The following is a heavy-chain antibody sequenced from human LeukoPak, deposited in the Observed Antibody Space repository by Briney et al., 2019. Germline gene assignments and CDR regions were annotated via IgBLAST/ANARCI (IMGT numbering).Heavy chain of an antibody. V-gene: IGHV1-2*06. CDR1: GYTFTGYS. CDR3: ARETQEGFDP. CDR2: INPDSGGT. J-gene: IGHJ5*02. Sequence: GASVKVSCKASGYTFTGYSMHWVRQALGQGLEWMGRINPDSGGTNYAQKFQGRVTMSRDTSISTAYMELRRLTSDDTAVYYCARETQEGFDPWGQGTLVTVSS.